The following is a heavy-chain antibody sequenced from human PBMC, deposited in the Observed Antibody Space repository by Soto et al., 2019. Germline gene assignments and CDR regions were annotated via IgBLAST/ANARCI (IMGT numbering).Heavy chain of an antibody. D-gene: IGHD5-18*01. J-gene: IGHJ6*02. CDR1: KFTITSYW. CDR2: INSDGSSI. V-gene: IGHV3-74*01. CDR3: AREVSHGYVLRGMDV. Sequence: EVQLVESGGGLVQPGGSVRLSCAASKFTITSYWMHWVRQAPGKGLVWVSRINSDGSSISYADAVKGRFTISRDNAKNRLYLQMNSLRVADTAVYYCAREVSHGYVLRGMDVWGQGTTFTVFS.